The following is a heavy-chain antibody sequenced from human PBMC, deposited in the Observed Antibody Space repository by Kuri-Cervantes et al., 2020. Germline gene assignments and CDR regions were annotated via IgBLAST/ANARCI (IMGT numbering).Heavy chain of an antibody. CDR2: ISSSGSTI. CDR3: ARGELYGDYFDY. J-gene: IGHJ4*02. Sequence: LSLTCAASGFTFSDYYMSWIRQAPGKGLEWVSYISSSGSTIYYADSVKGRFTISRDNAKNSLYLQMDSLRAEDTAVYYCARGELYGDYFDYWGQGTLVTVSS. CDR1: GFTFSDYY. V-gene: IGHV3-11*04. D-gene: IGHD4-17*01.